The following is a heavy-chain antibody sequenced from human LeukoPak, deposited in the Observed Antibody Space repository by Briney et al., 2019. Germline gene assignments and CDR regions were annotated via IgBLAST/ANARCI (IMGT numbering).Heavy chain of an antibody. CDR2: IYTSGST. CDR3: ARGIGWNYYFDY. Sequence: SETLSLTCSVSGGSISSGSYYWSWIRQPAGKGLEWIGRIYTSGSTNYNPFLKSRVTISVDTSKNQFSLKLSSVTAADTAVYYCARGIGWNYYFDYWGQGTLVTVSS. D-gene: IGHD1-7*01. J-gene: IGHJ4*02. CDR1: GGSISSGSYY. V-gene: IGHV4-61*02.